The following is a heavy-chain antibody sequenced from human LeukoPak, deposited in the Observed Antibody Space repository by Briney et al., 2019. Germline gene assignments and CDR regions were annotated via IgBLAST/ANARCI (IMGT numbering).Heavy chain of an antibody. CDR2: ISAYNGNT. V-gene: IGHV1-18*04. Sequence: ASVKVSCKASGYTFTGYYMHWVRQAPGQGLEWMGWISAYNGNTNYAQKLQGRVTMTTDTSTSTAYMELRSLRSDDTAVYYCARGLRKETVEMATWGQGTLVTVSS. D-gene: IGHD5-24*01. CDR3: ARGLRKETVEMAT. CDR1: GYTFTGYY. J-gene: IGHJ4*02.